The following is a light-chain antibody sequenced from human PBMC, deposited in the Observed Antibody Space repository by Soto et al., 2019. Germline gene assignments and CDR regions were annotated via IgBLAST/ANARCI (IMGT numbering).Light chain of an antibody. V-gene: IGKV3-15*01. CDR2: GAA. J-gene: IGKJ1*01. Sequence: ETVMTQSPATLSVSPGERATLSCRASQSVFSSLAWYQHKPGQAPRLLIYGAATMATGIPARLSGSGSGTEFTLTISSLQSDDIAVYYCQQYHNWPAFGQGTKVESK. CDR1: QSVFSS. CDR3: QQYHNWPA.